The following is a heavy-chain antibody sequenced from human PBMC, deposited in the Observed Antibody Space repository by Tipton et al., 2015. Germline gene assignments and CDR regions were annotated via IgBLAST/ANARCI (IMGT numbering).Heavy chain of an antibody. CDR2: ISFSDTT. CDR3: ARDLEHGMDV. CDR1: GGSISRSSYY. Sequence: TLSLTCTVSGGSISRSSYYWSWIRQPPGKGLEWIGYISFSDTTHYNPSLKSRITISLNTSKNQFSLKMSSVTAADTAVYFCARDLEHGMDVWGQGTTVPVS. J-gene: IGHJ6*02. V-gene: IGHV4-61*01.